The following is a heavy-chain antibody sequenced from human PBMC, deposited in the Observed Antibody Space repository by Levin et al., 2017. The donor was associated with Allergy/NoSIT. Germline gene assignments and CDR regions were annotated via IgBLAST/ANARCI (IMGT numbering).Heavy chain of an antibody. CDR1: SGSISSSSHY. J-gene: IGHJ6*03. CDR3: ARRNHYYYYMDG. Sequence: SETLSLTCTVSSGSISSSSHYWGWMRQPPGMGLEWIGSIYYSGSTYYNPSLKSRVTISVDTSKNQFSLKLSSVTAADTAVYYCARRNHYYYYMDGWGKGTTVTVSS. CDR2: IYYSGST. V-gene: IGHV4-39*01.